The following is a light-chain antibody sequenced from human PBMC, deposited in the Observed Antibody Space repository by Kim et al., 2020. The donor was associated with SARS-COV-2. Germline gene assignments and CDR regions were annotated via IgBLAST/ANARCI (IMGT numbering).Light chain of an antibody. CDR1: ALPKQY. J-gene: IGLJ1*01. Sequence: PGQTARITCSGDALPKQYAYWYQQKPGQAPVLVIYKDSEKPSGIPERFSGSSSGTTVTLTISGVQAEDEADYYCQSADSSGTYYVFGTGTKVTVL. CDR3: QSADSSGTYYV. V-gene: IGLV3-25*03. CDR2: KDS.